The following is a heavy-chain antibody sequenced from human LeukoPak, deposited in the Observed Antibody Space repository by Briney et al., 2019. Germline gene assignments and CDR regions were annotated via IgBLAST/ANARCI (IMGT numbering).Heavy chain of an antibody. CDR3: ARVLLPYYDFWSGYSFDY. Sequence: GASVKVTCKASGYTFTGYYMHWVRQAPGQGLEWMGWINPNSGGTNYAQKFQGRVTMTRDTSISTAYMELSRLRSDDTAVYYCARVLLPYYDFWSGYSFDYWGQGTLVTVSS. D-gene: IGHD3-3*01. CDR1: GYTFTGYY. CDR2: INPNSGGT. V-gene: IGHV1-2*02. J-gene: IGHJ4*02.